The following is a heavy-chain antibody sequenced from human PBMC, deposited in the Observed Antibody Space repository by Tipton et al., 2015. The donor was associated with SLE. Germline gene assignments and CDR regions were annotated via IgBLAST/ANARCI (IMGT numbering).Heavy chain of an antibody. V-gene: IGHV4-39*07. CDR2: VSYLGST. CDR3: ATSPLTL. J-gene: IGHJ4*02. CDR1: GGFISSSSHY. Sequence: TLSLTCTVSGGFISSSSHYWGWIRQPPGKGLEWIGSVSYLGSTSYNATLKSRVTISIDTSKKHFSLKLSSVTAADTAVYYCATSPLTLWGQGTLVTVSS.